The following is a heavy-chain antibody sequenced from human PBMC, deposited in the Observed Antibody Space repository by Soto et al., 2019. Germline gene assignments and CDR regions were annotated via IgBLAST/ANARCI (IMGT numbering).Heavy chain of an antibody. CDR2: IYWDDDK. CDR1: GFSLSTSGVG. Sequence: QITLKESGPTLVKPTQTLTLTCTFSGFSLSTSGVGVGWIRQPPGKALEWLALIYWDDDKRYSPSLKSRLTITKDTSQNQVVLTRTDMDPVDTATYYCAHERFGELYYDYMVVWGKGTTVTVSS. CDR3: AHERFGELYYDYMVV. V-gene: IGHV2-5*02. J-gene: IGHJ6*03. D-gene: IGHD3-10*01.